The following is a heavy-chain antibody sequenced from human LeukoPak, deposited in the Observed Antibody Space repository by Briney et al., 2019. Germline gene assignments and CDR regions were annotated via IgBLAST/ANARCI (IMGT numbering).Heavy chain of an antibody. CDR2: INHSGST. CDR3: ARGFSRSGYYGY. V-gene: IGHV4-34*01. Sequence: PSETLSLTCAVYGGSFSGYYWSWIRQPPGKGLEWIGEINHSGSTNYNPSLKSRVTISVDTSKNQFSLKLSSVTAADTAVYYCARGFSRSGYYGYWGQGTLVTVSS. J-gene: IGHJ4*02. D-gene: IGHD3-22*01. CDR1: GGSFSGYY.